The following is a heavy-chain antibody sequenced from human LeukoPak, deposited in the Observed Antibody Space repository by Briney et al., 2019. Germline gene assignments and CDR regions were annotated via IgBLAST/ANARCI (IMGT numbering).Heavy chain of an antibody. V-gene: IGHV1-69*04. CDR3: ASEYSYGSSAFDY. J-gene: IGHJ4*02. D-gene: IGHD5-18*01. CDR1: GGTFSSYA. CDR2: IIPILGIA. Sequence: SVKVSCKASGGTFSSYAISWVRQAPGQGLEWMGRIIPILGIANYAQKFQGRVTITADKSTSTAYMELSSLRSEDTAVYYCASEYSYGSSAFDYWGQGTLVTVSS.